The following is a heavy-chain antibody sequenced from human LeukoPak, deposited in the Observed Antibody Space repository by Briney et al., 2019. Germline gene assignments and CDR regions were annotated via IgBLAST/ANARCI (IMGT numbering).Heavy chain of an antibody. CDR2: ISSNGGST. D-gene: IGHD3-9*01. CDR3: ARARYFDWLYFDY. J-gene: IGHJ4*02. CDR1: GFTFSSYA. Sequence: PGGSLRLSCAASGFTFSSYAMHWVRQAPGKGLEYVSAISSNGGSTYYANSVKGRFTISRDNSKNTLYLQMGSLRAEDMAVYYCARARYFDWLYFDYWGQGTLVTVSS. V-gene: IGHV3-64*01.